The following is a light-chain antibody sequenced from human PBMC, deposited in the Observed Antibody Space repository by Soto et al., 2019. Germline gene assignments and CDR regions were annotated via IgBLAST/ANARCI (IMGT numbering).Light chain of an antibody. Sequence: QSALTQPRSVSGSPGQSVTLSCTGTSSDVGGYNYVTWYQQYPGKAPKVMMYDVKTRPSGVPDRFSGSKSGNTASLTISGLQAEDEADYYCCSYAGDYTFVFGTGTKLTVL. CDR1: SSDVGGYNY. CDR3: CSYAGDYTFV. CDR2: DVK. V-gene: IGLV2-11*01. J-gene: IGLJ1*01.